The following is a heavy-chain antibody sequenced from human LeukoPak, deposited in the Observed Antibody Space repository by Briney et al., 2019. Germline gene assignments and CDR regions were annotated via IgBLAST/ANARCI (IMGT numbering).Heavy chain of an antibody. D-gene: IGHD2-2*02. CDR1: GYTFTSYG. J-gene: IGHJ6*03. V-gene: IGHV1-18*01. Sequence: GASVKVSCKASGYTFTSYGISWVRQAPGQGLEWMGWISAYNGNTNYAQKLQGRVTMTTDTSTSTAYMELRSLRSDDTAVYYCARGYCSSTSCYTGSYYYYYYMDVWGKGTTVTVSS. CDR2: ISAYNGNT. CDR3: ARGYCSSTSCYTGSYYYYYYMDV.